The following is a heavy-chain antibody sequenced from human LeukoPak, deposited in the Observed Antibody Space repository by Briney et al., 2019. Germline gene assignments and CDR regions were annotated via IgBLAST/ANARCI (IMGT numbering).Heavy chain of an antibody. Sequence: PSETLSLTCTVSGGSISTYYWSWIRQPSGKGVEWIGYIHYSESTIYNPSLKSRVTISVDTSKNQFSLKLTSVTAADTAVYYCARDVYGDPFDYWGQGTLVTVSS. J-gene: IGHJ4*02. V-gene: IGHV4-59*01. CDR2: IHYSEST. D-gene: IGHD4-17*01. CDR1: GGSISTYY. CDR3: ARDVYGDPFDY.